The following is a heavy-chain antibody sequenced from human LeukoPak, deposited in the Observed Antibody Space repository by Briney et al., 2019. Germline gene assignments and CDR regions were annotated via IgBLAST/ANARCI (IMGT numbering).Heavy chain of an antibody. D-gene: IGHD6-13*01. CDR1: GFTVSSNY. J-gene: IGHJ4*02. Sequence: PGGSLRLSCAASGFTVSSNYMSWVRQAPGKGLEWVSVIYSGGSTYYADSVKGRFTISRDNSKNTLYLQMNSLRAEDTAVYYCAKDRAQQLVLDFWGQGTLVTVSS. V-gene: IGHV3-66*01. CDR3: AKDRAQQLVLDF. CDR2: IYSGGST.